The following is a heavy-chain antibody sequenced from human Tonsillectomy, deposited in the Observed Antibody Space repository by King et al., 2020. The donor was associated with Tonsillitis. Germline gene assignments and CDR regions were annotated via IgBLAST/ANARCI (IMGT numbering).Heavy chain of an antibody. Sequence: VQLVESGGGLVKPGESLRLSCAASGFTFSSYSMTWVRQAPGKGLEWVSSISSSSSFIYYADSVKGRFTISRDNAKNSLLLRMNSLRAEDTAVYYCAREVNPYFSDSSGYTPYYSDSWGQGTLVTVSS. CDR3: AREVNPYFSDSSGYTPYYSDS. CDR2: ISSSSSFI. V-gene: IGHV3-21*01. D-gene: IGHD3-22*01. J-gene: IGHJ4*02. CDR1: GFTFSSYS.